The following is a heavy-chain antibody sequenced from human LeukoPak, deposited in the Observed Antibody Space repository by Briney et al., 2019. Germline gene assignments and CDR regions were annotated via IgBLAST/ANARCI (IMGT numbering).Heavy chain of an antibody. Sequence: ASETLSLTCTVSGGSISSGGYYWSWIRQHPGKGLEWIGYIYYSGSTYYNPSLKSRVTISVDTSKNQFSLKLSSVTAADTAVYYCARLGWAAAGSFDYWGQGTLVTVSS. CDR1: GGSISSGGYY. J-gene: IGHJ4*02. D-gene: IGHD6-13*01. CDR3: ARLGWAAAGSFDY. CDR2: IYYSGST. V-gene: IGHV4-31*03.